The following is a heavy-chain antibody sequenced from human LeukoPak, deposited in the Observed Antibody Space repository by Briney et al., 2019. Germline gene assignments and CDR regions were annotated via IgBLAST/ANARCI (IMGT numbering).Heavy chain of an antibody. J-gene: IGHJ4*02. CDR1: VYTFTGYY. V-gene: IGHV1-18*04. Sequence: ASVTVSFKASVYTFTGYYMHWVRQAPGPGLEWMGWISTYNGNTNYAQKLHGRVTMTTDTSTSTAYMELRSLRSDDTAVYYCARRRVYSGSYVFDYWGQGTLVTVSS. D-gene: IGHD1-26*01. CDR2: ISTYNGNT. CDR3: ARRRVYSGSYVFDY.